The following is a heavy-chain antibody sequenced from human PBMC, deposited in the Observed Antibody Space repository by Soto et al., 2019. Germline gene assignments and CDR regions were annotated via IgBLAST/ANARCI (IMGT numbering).Heavy chain of an antibody. J-gene: IGHJ4*02. D-gene: IGHD4-17*01. CDR3: ARASITVTTLDY. Sequence: PSETLSLTCTVSGGSISSSSYYWGWIRQPPGKGLEWIGYIYHSGSTYYNPSLKSRVTISVDRSKNQFSLKLSSVTAADTAVYYCARASITVTTLDYWGQGTLVTVSS. CDR1: GGSISSSSYY. CDR2: IYHSGST. V-gene: IGHV4-39*07.